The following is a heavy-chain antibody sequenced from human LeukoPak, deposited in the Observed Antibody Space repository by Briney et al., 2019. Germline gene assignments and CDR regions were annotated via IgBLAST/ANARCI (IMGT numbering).Heavy chain of an antibody. V-gene: IGHV3-23*01. J-gene: IGHJ3*02. CDR1: TFNFSMYS. CDR3: AKGLRPYFTSDAFDI. D-gene: IGHD2-21*01. CDR2: ISGRGGNT. Sequence: PGGSLRLSCSASTFNFSMYSMSWVRQSPGKGLEWVSAISGRGGNTYYVDSVKGRFTISRDNSKSTLFFQLDNVRAEDTAFYYCAKGLRPYFTSDAFDIWGRGTLVTVNS.